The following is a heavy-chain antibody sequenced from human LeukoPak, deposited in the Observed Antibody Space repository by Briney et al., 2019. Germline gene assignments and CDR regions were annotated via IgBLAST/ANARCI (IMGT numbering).Heavy chain of an antibody. D-gene: IGHD4-23*01. J-gene: IGHJ4*02. CDR1: GGSISGHY. CDR3: ARHGGYSGNPMPFDS. V-gene: IGHV4-4*09. Sequence: SETLSLTCTVSGGSISGHYWSWIRQSPGRGLEWIGNIYTSGSTNYNPSLNSRVTISIDTSKNQFSLKLSSVTAADTAVYYCARHGGYSGNPMPFDSWGQGTLVTVSS. CDR2: IYTSGST.